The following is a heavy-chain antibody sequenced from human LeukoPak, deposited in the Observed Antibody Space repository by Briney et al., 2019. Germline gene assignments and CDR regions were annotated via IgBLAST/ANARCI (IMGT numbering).Heavy chain of an antibody. J-gene: IGHJ6*04. CDR1: GYMFTSYG. Sequence: ASVKVSCKASGYMFTSYGLSWVRQAPGQGLEWMGWISAYNGNTRYAQKFQGRVTMTTDTSTRTAYMEMRSLRSDDTAGYYCARDRRGRAVANPYYYNGMDVWGEGTTVTVSS. V-gene: IGHV1-18*01. CDR2: ISAYNGNT. CDR3: ARDRRGRAVANPYYYNGMDV. D-gene: IGHD6-19*01.